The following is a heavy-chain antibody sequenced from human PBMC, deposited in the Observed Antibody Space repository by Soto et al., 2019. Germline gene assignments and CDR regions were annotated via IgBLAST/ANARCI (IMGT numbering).Heavy chain of an antibody. V-gene: IGHV1-69*01. CDR1: GGTFSTYG. CDR2: IIPIFGTT. CDR3: ARGGVRLFCTPPRIDP. J-gene: IGHJ5*02. D-gene: IGHD2-8*02. Sequence: QVQLVQSGAEVKKPGSSVKVSCKSSGGTFSTYGFFWVRQAPGQGLEWMGGIIPIFGTTNYAQKFQDRVTITADEPTSTAYMELTSLTSEDPAVYYCARGGVRLFCTPPRIDPWGQGTLVTVSS.